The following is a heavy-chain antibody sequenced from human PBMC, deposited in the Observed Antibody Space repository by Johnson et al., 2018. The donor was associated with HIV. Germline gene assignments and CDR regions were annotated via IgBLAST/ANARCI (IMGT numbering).Heavy chain of an antibody. D-gene: IGHD3-10*01. CDR1: GFTFGSFG. V-gene: IGHV3-33*08. Sequence: VQLVESGGGVVQPGRSLRLSCAASGFTFGSFGMHWVRQAPGKGLEWVAVIWYDGSNKYYADSVKGRFAISRDNVKNSIYLQLNSLKVEDTAVYYCARSYSTDALDVWGQGTMVTVSS. CDR3: ARSYSTDALDV. CDR2: IWYDGSNK. J-gene: IGHJ3*01.